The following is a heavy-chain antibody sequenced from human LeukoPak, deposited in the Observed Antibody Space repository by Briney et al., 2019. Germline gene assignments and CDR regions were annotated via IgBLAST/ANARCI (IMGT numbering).Heavy chain of an antibody. J-gene: IGHJ4*02. Sequence: PGGSLRLSCAASGLTFSSYAMSWVRQAPGKGLEWVSVISGSGGSTYYADSAKGRFTISRDNSKNTLYLQMNSLSAEDTAVYYCAKIESGNNYGTLDYWGQGTLVTVSS. V-gene: IGHV3-23*01. CDR1: GLTFSSYA. CDR2: ISGSGGST. D-gene: IGHD5-18*01. CDR3: AKIESGNNYGTLDY.